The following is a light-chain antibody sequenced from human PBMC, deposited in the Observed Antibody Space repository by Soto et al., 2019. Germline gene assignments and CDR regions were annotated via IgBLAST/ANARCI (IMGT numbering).Light chain of an antibody. CDR1: SSDVGDYNS. Sequence: QSALTQPRAVSRSPGQSVTVSCIGTSSDVGDYNSVSWYQQHPGKAPKLMIYDVSKRPSGVPDRFSGSKSGNTASLTISGLQAEDEADYYCCSYVGGYSYVFGIGTK. CDR3: CSYVGGYSYV. J-gene: IGLJ1*01. V-gene: IGLV2-11*01. CDR2: DVS.